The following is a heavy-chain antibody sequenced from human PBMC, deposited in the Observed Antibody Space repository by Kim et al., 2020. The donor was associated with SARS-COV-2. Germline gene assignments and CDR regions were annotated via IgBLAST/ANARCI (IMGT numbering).Heavy chain of an antibody. D-gene: IGHD4-17*01. V-gene: IGHV4-31*03. CDR2: IYYSGST. CDR1: GGSISSGGYY. Sequence: SETLSLTCTVSGGSISSGGYYWSWIRQHPGKGLEWIGYIYYSGSTYYNPSLKSRVTISVDTSKNQFSLKLSSVTAADTAVYYCARDFFRGDYVLGDAFDIWGQGTMVTVAS. CDR3: ARDFFRGDYVLGDAFDI. J-gene: IGHJ3*02.